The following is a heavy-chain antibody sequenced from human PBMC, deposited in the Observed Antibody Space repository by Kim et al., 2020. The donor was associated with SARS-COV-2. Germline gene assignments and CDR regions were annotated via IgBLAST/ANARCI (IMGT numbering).Heavy chain of an antibody. CDR1: GFTFSSYA. J-gene: IGHJ4*02. CDR2: ISGSGGST. V-gene: IGHV3-23*01. CDR3: ARIEAVAGRGDY. D-gene: IGHD6-19*01. Sequence: GGSLRLSCAASGFTFSSYAMSWVRQAPGKGLEWVSAISGSGGSTYYADSVKGRFTISRDNSKNTLYLQMNSLRAEDTAVYYCARIEAVAGRGDYWGQGTLVTVSS.